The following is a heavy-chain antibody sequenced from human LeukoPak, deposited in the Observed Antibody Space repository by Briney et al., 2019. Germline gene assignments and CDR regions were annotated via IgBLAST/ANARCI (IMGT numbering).Heavy chain of an antibody. J-gene: IGHJ3*01. CDR2: FYSGGTT. Sequence: GGSLRLSCAASGFSVSSNYVSWVRHAPGKGLEWVSVFYSGGTTYYSDSIKARLTISRDNAKNSLYLQMNSLRAEDTAVYYCASHTVVVTATHDAFAFWGQGTMVTVSS. V-gene: IGHV3-53*01. CDR1: GFSVSSNY. D-gene: IGHD2-21*02. CDR3: ASHTVVVTATHDAFAF.